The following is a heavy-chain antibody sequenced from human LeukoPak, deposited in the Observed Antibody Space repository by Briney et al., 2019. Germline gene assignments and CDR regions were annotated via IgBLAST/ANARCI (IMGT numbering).Heavy chain of an antibody. CDR3: ATLIGYSNWFDP. J-gene: IGHJ5*02. D-gene: IGHD1-26*01. Sequence: SETLSLTCDVSGYSISSAYHWGWIRQPPGKGLEWIGSIYHSGNTYYNPSLKSRVTISVDRSKNQFSLKLSSVTAADTAVYYCATLIGYSNWFDPWGQGTLVTVSS. V-gene: IGHV4-38-2*01. CDR2: IYHSGNT. CDR1: GYSISSAYH.